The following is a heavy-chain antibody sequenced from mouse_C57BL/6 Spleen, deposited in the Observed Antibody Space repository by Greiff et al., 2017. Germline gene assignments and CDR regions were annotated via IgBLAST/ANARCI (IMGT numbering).Heavy chain of an antibody. CDR1: GYTFTSYG. CDR3: ARETIGSYDVSYAMDY. CDR2: IYPRSGNT. J-gene: IGHJ4*01. D-gene: IGHD2-12*01. V-gene: IGHV1-81*01. Sequence: QVQLKESGAELARPGASVKLSCKASGYTFTSYGISWVKQRTGQGLEWIGEIYPRSGNTYYNEKIKGKATLTADKSSSTAYMELRSLTSEDSAVYFCARETIGSYDVSYAMDYWGQGTSVTVSS.